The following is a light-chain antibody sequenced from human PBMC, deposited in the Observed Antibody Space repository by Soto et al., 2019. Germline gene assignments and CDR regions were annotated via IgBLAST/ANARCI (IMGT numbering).Light chain of an antibody. CDR1: QSISSY. CDR3: QQSYSTPIT. Sequence: DNQMTQSPSSLSASVGDRVTITFRASQSISSYLNWYQQKPGKAPKLLIYAASSLQSGVPSRFSGSGSGTDFTLTVSSLQPEDFATYYCQQSYSTPITFGQGTRLET. J-gene: IGKJ5*01. V-gene: IGKV1-39*01. CDR2: AAS.